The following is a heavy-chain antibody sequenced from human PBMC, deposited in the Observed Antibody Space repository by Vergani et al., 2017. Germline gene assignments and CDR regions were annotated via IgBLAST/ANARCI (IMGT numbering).Heavy chain of an antibody. CDR3: ARHSTVEWLVKLGWFDP. V-gene: IGHV4-39*01. CDR1: GASIRSSNYY. D-gene: IGHD6-19*01. Sequence: QLQLQESGPGLVKPSATLSLTCSVSGASIRSSNYYWGWIRQPPGKGLEWIASIYYSGSTYYNPSLKSRVTISVDTSKNNFSLKLSCVTAADTAVYFCARHSTVEWLVKLGWFDPWGQGILVTVSS. J-gene: IGHJ5*02. CDR2: IYYSGST.